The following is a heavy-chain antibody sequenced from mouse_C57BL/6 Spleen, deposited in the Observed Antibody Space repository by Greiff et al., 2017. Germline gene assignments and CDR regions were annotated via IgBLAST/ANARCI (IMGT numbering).Heavy chain of an antibody. Sequence: EVKVEESGGGLVQPGGSMKLSCAASGFTFSDAWMDWVRQSPEKGLEWVAEIRNKANNHATYYAVSVKGRFTISRGESKSSVYLQMNSLRAEDTGIYYCNSVYYYGSRGYAYWGQGTLVTVSA. V-gene: IGHV6-6*01. J-gene: IGHJ3*01. CDR1: GFTFSDAW. CDR2: IRNKANNHAT. CDR3: NSVYYYGSRGYAY. D-gene: IGHD1-1*01.